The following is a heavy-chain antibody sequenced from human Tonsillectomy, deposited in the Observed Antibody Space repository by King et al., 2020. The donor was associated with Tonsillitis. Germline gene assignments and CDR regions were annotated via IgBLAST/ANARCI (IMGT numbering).Heavy chain of an antibody. D-gene: IGHD6-19*01. Sequence: QLVQSGAEVKKPGASVKVSCKASGYTFTSYYMHWVRQAPGQGLEWMGIINPSGGSTSYAQKFQGRVTMTRDTSTSTVYLELSSLRSEDTAVYYFARDGGRAVAVFDYYYGMDVWGQGTTVTVSS. V-gene: IGHV1-46*03. CDR1: GYTFTSYY. CDR2: INPSGGST. J-gene: IGHJ6*02. CDR3: ARDGGRAVAVFDYYYGMDV.